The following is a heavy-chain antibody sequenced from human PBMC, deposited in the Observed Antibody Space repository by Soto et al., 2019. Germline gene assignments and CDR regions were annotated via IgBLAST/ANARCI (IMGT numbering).Heavy chain of an antibody. D-gene: IGHD2-2*02. CDR3: AHRRGNTSYFDY. Sequence: QITLKESGPTLVKPTQTLTLTCTFSGFSLTTNGEGVGWIRQPPGGALEWLALIYWDDEKRFSPSLKSRLTTXKXXSKDQVALTMTHMDPVDTATYYCAHRRGNTSYFDYWGQGTLVTVSS. CDR2: IYWDDEK. J-gene: IGHJ4*02. CDR1: GFSLTTNGEG. V-gene: IGHV2-5*02.